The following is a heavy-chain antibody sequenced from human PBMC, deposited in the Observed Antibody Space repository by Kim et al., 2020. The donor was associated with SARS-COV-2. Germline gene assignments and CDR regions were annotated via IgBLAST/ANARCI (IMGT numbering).Heavy chain of an antibody. D-gene: IGHD6-13*01. CDR2: IYYSGST. J-gene: IGHJ4*02. V-gene: IGHV4-61*01. Sequence: SETLSLTCTVSGGSVSSGSYYWSWIRQPPGKGLEWIGYIYYSGSTNYNPSLKSRVTISVDTSKNQFSLKLSSVTAADTAVYYCARASSSWPPNFDYWGQGTLVTVSS. CDR3: ARASSSWPPNFDY. CDR1: GGSVSSGSYY.